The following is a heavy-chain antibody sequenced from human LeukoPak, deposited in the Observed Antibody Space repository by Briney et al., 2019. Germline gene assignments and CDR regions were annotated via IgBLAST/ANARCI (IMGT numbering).Heavy chain of an antibody. V-gene: IGHV3-66*01. J-gene: IGHJ5*02. CDR2: IYSDGST. CDR3: ARDPSAVRANTYA. D-gene: IGHD1-26*01. CDR1: GFTVSNNW. Sequence: GGSLRLSCAASGFTVSNNWMNWVRQAPGEGLEWVPLIYSDGSTYYADSVKGRFTISRDHSKNTLYLQMSSLRAEDTAVYYCARDPSAVRANTYAWGQGTLVTVSS.